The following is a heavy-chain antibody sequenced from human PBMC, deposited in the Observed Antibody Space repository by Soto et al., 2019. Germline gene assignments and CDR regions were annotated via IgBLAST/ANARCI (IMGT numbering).Heavy chain of an antibody. CDR1: GFTFSSYG. V-gene: IGHV3-33*01. CDR3: ARDTMVRGRGMDV. Sequence: GGSLRLSCAASGFTFSSYGMHWVRQAPGKGLEWVAVIWYDGSNKYYADSVKGRFTISRDNSKNTLYLQVNSLRAEDTAVYYCARDTMVRGRGMDVWGQGTTVTVSS. D-gene: IGHD3-10*01. J-gene: IGHJ6*02. CDR2: IWYDGSNK.